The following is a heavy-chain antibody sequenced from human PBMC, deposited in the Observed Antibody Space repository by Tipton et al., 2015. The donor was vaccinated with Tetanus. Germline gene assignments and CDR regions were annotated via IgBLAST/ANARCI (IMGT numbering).Heavy chain of an antibody. D-gene: IGHD4-11*01. V-gene: IGHV4-30-2*01. CDR2: IYHTGGS. CDR1: GGLLSTGGYS. Sequence: LRLSCAVSGGLLSTGGYSWGWIRQPPGQGLEWIGYIYHTGGSYYNPSLKSRVTMSVDLSKNEFSLNLASVTAADTAVYYCVRAPYSSPGKYYFDLWGQGTLVTVSS. CDR3: VRAPYSSPGKYYFDL. J-gene: IGHJ4*02.